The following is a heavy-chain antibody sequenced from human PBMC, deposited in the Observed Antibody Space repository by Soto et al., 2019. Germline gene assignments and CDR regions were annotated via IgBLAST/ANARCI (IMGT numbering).Heavy chain of an antibody. CDR1: GFTFSSYA. CDR3: AKTSAPAIRFDY. Sequence: SLRLSCAASGFTFSSYAMSWVRQAPGKGLEWVSAISGSGGSTYYADSVKGRFTISRDNSKNTLYLQMNSLRAEDTAVYYCAKTSAPAIRFDYWGQGTLVTVSS. V-gene: IGHV3-23*01. J-gene: IGHJ4*02. D-gene: IGHD6-6*01. CDR2: ISGSGGST.